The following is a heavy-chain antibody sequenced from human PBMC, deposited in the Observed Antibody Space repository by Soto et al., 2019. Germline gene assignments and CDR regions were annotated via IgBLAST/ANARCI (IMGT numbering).Heavy chain of an antibody. D-gene: IGHD6-19*01. CDR2: ISYDGSNK. V-gene: IGHV3-30*18. J-gene: IGHJ4*02. Sequence: QVQLVESGGGVVQPGRSLRLSCAASGFTFSSYGMHWVRQAPGKGLEWVAVISYDGSNKYYADSVKGRFTISRDNSKNTLYLQMNSLRAEDTAVYYCAKDSGQWLVKSYFDYWGQGTLVTVSS. CDR1: GFTFSSYG. CDR3: AKDSGQWLVKSYFDY.